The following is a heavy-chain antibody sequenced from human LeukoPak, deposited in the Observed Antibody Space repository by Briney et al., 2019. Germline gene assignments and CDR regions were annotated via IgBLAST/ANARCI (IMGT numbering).Heavy chain of an antibody. J-gene: IGHJ4*02. Sequence: GGSLRLSCAASGFTFSNYGMHWVRQAPGKGLEWVGHIKSRTDGGTTDYAAPVKGRFTISRDDSKTTLYLQMNSLKTEDTAVYYCTTVGFIAEGGDYFDYWGQGTLVTVSS. CDR1: GFTFSNYG. D-gene: IGHD2-21*01. V-gene: IGHV3-15*01. CDR3: TTVGFIAEGGDYFDY. CDR2: IKSRTDGGTT.